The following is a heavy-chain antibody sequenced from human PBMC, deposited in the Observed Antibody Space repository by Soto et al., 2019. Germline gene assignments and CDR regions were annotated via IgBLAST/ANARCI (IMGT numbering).Heavy chain of an antibody. Sequence: EVQLVESGEGLVQSGGSLRLSCAASGFTFSSYNIHWIRQAPGKGLEFVSAISRSGDRTYYADSVKGRFTITRDNSKNTVWLQMGSLRAEDMAVYYCARARCSSGQCYYFDYWGRGALVCVSS. J-gene: IGHJ4*02. CDR2: ISRSGDRT. CDR3: ARARCSSGQCYYFDY. D-gene: IGHD2-15*01. V-gene: IGHV3-64*02. CDR1: GFTFSSYN.